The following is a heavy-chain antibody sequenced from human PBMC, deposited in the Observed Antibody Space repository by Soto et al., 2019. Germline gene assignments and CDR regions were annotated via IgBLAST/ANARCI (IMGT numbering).Heavy chain of an antibody. V-gene: IGHV1-18*01. D-gene: IGHD4-17*01. CDR1: GYTFTSYG. J-gene: IGHJ4*02. CDR2: ISAYNGNT. Sequence: QVQLVQSGAEVKKPGASVKVSCKASGYTFTSYGITWVRQAPGQGLEWMGWISAYNGNTNYAQKLQGRVTMTTDTSTSTDYMELRSLRSDDTAVYYWARDQDLGTTVVNRFQYWGQGTLVTVSS. CDR3: ARDQDLGTTVVNRFQY.